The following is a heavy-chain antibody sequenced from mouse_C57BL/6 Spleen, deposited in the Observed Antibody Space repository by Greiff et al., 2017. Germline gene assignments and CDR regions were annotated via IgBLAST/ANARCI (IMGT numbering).Heavy chain of an antibody. CDR3: AELGPLDY. J-gene: IGHJ2*01. D-gene: IGHD4-1*01. V-gene: IGHV1-59*01. CDR2: IDPSDSYT. CDR1: GYTFTSYW. Sequence: QVQLQQPGAELVRPGTSVKLSCKASGYTFTSYWMHWVKQRPGQGLEWIGVIDPSDSYTNYNQKFKGKATLTVDTSSSTAYMQLSSLTSEDAAVYYCAELGPLDYWGQGTTLTVSS.